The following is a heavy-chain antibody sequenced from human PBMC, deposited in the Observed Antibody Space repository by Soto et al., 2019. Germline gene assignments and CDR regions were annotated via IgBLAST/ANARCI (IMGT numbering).Heavy chain of an antibody. V-gene: IGHV3-7*01. D-gene: IGHD3-10*01. CDR1: GFTFSTYW. CDR2: VNQDGSIR. J-gene: IGHJ4*02. CDR3: SRLFGSGSYPPFDY. Sequence: EVHLVESGGGLVQPGGSLRLSCAASGFTFSTYWMSWVRQAPGKGLEWVANVNQDGSIRYFVDSVKGRFTISRDNAKNSLFLQMNSLRADDTAVYYCSRLFGSGSYPPFDYWGQGTLVSVSS.